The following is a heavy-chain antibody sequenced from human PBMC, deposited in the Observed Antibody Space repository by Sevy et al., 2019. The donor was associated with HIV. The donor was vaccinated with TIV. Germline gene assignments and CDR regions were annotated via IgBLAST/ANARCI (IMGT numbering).Heavy chain of an antibody. D-gene: IGHD1-1*01. CDR1: GGTFSSYA. CDR2: IIPIFGTA. Sequence: ASVKVSCKASGGTFSSYAISWVRQAPGQGLAWMGGIIPIFGTANYAQKFQGRVTITADESTSTAYMELSSLRSEDTAVYYCARVKAGTSRRSNYYYYYGMDVWGQGTTVTVSS. CDR3: ARVKAGTSRRSNYYYYYGMDV. V-gene: IGHV1-69*13. J-gene: IGHJ6*02.